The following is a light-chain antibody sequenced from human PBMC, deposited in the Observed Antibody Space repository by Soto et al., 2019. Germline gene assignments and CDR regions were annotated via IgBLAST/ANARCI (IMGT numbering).Light chain of an antibody. CDR1: SSDVGGYNY. J-gene: IGLJ1*01. CDR3: CSYAGTYTYV. CDR2: DVT. Sequence: QSALTQPRSVSGSPGQSVTISCTGTSSDVGGYNYVSWYQHHPGKAPKLMTYDVTKRPSGVPDRFSGSKSGNTASLTISGLQADDESDYYFCSYAGTYTYVFGTGTKLTVL. V-gene: IGLV2-11*01.